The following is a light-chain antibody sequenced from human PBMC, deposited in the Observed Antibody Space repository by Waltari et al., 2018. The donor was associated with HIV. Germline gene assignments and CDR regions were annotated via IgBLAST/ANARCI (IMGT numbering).Light chain of an antibody. Sequence: QSVLTQPPSASGTPGQRVTISCSGSSSNIGTNYIYWYQQLPGTSPKLLIYRNIQRPSGVPDRFSGSKSGTSASLAISDLRSEDEADYYCSAWDDSLSGRVFGGGTKLTVL. V-gene: IGLV1-47*01. J-gene: IGLJ3*02. CDR3: SAWDDSLSGRV. CDR2: RNI. CDR1: SSNIGTNY.